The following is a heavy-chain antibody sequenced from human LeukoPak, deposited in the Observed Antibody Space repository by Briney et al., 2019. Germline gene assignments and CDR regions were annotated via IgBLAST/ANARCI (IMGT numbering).Heavy chain of an antibody. CDR1: GGSISSYY. V-gene: IGHV4-59*01. CDR3: ARVPQRTYSNYWGYFDY. D-gene: IGHD4-11*01. Sequence: SETLSLTCTVSGGSISSYYWSWIRQPPGKGLQWIGYIYYSGSTNYNPSLESRVTISVDTSKNQFSLNLRSVTAADTAVYYCARVPQRTYSNYWGYFDYWGQGTLVTVSS. J-gene: IGHJ4*02. CDR2: IYYSGST.